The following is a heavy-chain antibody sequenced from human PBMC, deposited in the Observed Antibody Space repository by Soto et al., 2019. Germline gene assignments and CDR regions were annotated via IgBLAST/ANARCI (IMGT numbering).Heavy chain of an antibody. CDR2: IYYSGST. D-gene: IGHD3-16*02. CDR3: ARRSWGELALTYYYYYYMDV. J-gene: IGHJ6*03. CDR1: GGSISSYY. Sequence: SETLSLTCTVSGGSISSYYWSWIRQPPGKGLEWIGYIYYSGSTNYNPSLKSRVTISVDTSKNQFSLKLSSVTAADTAAYHCARRSWGELALTYYYYYYMDVWGNGTTVTVSS. V-gene: IGHV4-59*01.